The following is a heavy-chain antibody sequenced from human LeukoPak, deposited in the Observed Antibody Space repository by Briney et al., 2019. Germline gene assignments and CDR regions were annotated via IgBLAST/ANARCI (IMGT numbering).Heavy chain of an antibody. CDR1: GGSFSGYY. D-gene: IGHD2-2*01. CDR2: INHSGST. CDR3: VRGHYCSSTSCYLLPFDH. Sequence: PSETLSLTCAVYGGSFSGYYWSWIRQPPGKGLEWIGEINHSGSTNYNPSLKSRVTISVDTSRNQFSLKLSSVTAADTAVYYCVRGHYCSSTSCYLLPFDHWGQGTLVTVSS. V-gene: IGHV4-34*01. J-gene: IGHJ4*02.